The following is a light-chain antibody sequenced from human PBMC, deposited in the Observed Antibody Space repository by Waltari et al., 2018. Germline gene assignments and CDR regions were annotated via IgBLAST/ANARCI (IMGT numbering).Light chain of an antibody. CDR2: DAS. J-gene: IGKJ1*01. Sequence: ILLTQSPVILSVSPGGRATLPCRASQSISNNLAWYQQKPGQAPRLLPYDASNRATGIPARFSGSGSGTDFTLTIASLEPEDLAVYYCQHRYNWPRTFGQGTKVEIK. V-gene: IGKV3-11*01. CDR1: QSISNN. CDR3: QHRYNWPRT.